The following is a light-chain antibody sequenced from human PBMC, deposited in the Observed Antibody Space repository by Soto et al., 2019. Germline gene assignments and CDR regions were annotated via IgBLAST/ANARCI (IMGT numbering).Light chain of an antibody. Sequence: AIQMTQSPSSLSASVGDRVTITCRASQAIGNDLTWYQQKPGKAPNLLIFAASSLQSRVPSRFSGSGSGTDFTLTISSLQPEDFATYYCLQDYNYPLTFGQGTKLEIK. V-gene: IGKV1-6*01. CDR3: LQDYNYPLT. CDR1: QAIGND. CDR2: AAS. J-gene: IGKJ2*01.